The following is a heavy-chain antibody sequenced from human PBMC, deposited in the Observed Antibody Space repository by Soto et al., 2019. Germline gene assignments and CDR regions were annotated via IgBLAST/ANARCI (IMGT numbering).Heavy chain of an antibody. CDR3: VRHLGARGVVRDGPLDS. V-gene: IGHV3-74*01. J-gene: IGHJ4*02. CDR2: INSDGSST. Sequence: GVLRLSCAASGFTFSSYWMHWVRQAPGKGLVWVSRINSDGSSTSYADSVKGRVTLSADTSISTAYLHWSSLKASDAAIYFCVRHLGARGVVRDGPLDSWGQGTLVTVSS. CDR1: GFTFSSYW. D-gene: IGHD3-16*01.